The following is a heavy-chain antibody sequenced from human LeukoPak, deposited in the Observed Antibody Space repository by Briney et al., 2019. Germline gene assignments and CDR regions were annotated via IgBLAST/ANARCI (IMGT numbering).Heavy chain of an antibody. Sequence: SETLSLTCTVSGGSISSYYWSWIRQPPGKGLEWIGYIYYSGSTNYNPSLKSRVTISVDTSKNQFSLKLSSVTAADTALYYCARRVRGVIRFYYYMDVWGKGTTVIISS. J-gene: IGHJ6*03. V-gene: IGHV4-59*12. CDR3: ARRVRGVIRFYYYMDV. CDR1: GGSISSYY. D-gene: IGHD3-10*01. CDR2: IYYSGST.